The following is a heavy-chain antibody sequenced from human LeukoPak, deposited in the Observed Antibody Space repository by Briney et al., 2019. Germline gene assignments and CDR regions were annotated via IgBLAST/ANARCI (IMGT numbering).Heavy chain of an antibody. CDR2: IYPKSGVT. D-gene: IGHD5-18*01. CDR3: ARDRMDTGTYFDY. Sequence: GASVKVSCKTSGYTFTAYYLHWVRQAPGQGLEWMGRIYPKSGVTDYAQKLQGRVTMTRDTSISTAYMELRSLRSDDTAMYYCARDRMDTGTYFDYWGQGTLVTVSS. V-gene: IGHV1-2*06. CDR1: GYTFTAYY. J-gene: IGHJ4*02.